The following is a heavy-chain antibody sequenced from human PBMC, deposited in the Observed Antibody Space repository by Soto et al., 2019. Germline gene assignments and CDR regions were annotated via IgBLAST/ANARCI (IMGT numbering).Heavy chain of an antibody. CDR3: ANSRVP. J-gene: IGHJ1*01. Sequence: WWSLRLSCAASGFTFSSYGMSWVRQVPGKGLEWVSSITNSGGSTYYADSVKGRFAISRDNSKNTLYLQMNSLRAEDTAVYYCANSRVPWGQGTLVTVSS. V-gene: IGHV3-23*01. CDR2: ITNSGGST. CDR1: GFTFSSYG. D-gene: IGHD6-6*01.